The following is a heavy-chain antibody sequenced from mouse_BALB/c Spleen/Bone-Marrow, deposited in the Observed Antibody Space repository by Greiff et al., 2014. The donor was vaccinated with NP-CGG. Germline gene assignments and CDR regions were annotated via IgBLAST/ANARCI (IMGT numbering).Heavy chain of an antibody. CDR2: INPSTGYT. D-gene: IGHD2-4*01. V-gene: IGHV1-7*01. Sequence: QVQLQQSGAELAKPGASVKMSCKASGYNFISYWMHWVKQRPGQGLEWIGYINPSTGYTEYNQKFKDKATLTADKSSSKAYMRLSSLTSEDSAVYYCARNYDYDGGYYAMDYWGQGTSVTGSS. CDR1: GYNFISYW. CDR3: ARNYDYDGGYYAMDY. J-gene: IGHJ4*01.